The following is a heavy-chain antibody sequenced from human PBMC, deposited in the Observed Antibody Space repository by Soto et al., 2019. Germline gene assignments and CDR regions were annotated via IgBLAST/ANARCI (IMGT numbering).Heavy chain of an antibody. D-gene: IGHD5-18*01. CDR2: MNPNSGNT. Sequence: PPVKVSCKASGSTFTSYDINWVRQATGQGLGWMGWMNPNSGNTGYAQKFQGRVTMTKNTRYLQMNSLRAEDKAVYYCAKGYRYFDYWGQGALVTVSS. J-gene: IGHJ4*02. CDR1: GSTFTSYD. CDR3: AKGYRYFDY. V-gene: IGHV1-8*01.